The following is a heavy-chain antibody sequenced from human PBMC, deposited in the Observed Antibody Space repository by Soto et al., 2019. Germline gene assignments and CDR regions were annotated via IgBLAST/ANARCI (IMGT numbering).Heavy chain of an antibody. D-gene: IGHD5-12*01. V-gene: IGHV3-48*01. J-gene: IGHJ4*02. CDR3: ARDAWLLGTVPSPDH. CDR2: ISRSSDSI. CDR1: GFTFSTYA. Sequence: EVQLVESGGGLVQPGGSLRLSCAASGFTFSTYAMIWVRQAPGKGLEWVSYISRSSDSIHYADSVKGRFTVSRDNAKNSLWRQMNSLRAEDTAVYYCARDAWLLGTVPSPDHWGQGTLVTVSS.